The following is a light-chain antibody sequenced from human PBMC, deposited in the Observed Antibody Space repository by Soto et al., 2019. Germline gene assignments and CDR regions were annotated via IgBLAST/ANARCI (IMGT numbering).Light chain of an antibody. Sequence: EIVLTQSPVTLALSQAERATLSCMASQSVGSYLAWYQQKPGQAPRLLIYDASNRATGIPARFSGSGSRTDFTLTISSLEPEDFTVYCCQHCSNWPWRFAQGTKVDIK. CDR3: QHCSNWPWR. J-gene: IGKJ1*01. CDR1: QSVGSY. V-gene: IGKV3-11*01. CDR2: DAS.